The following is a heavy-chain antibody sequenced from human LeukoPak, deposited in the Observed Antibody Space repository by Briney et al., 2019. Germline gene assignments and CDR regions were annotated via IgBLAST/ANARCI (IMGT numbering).Heavy chain of an antibody. Sequence: ASVKVSCKASGYTFTSYAMNWVRQAPGQGLEWMGWINTNTGNPTYAQGFTGRFVFSLDTSVSTAYLQISSLKAEDTAVYYCARGGSYYYDSSGKPFDYWGQGTLVTISS. CDR1: GYTFTSYA. D-gene: IGHD3-22*01. V-gene: IGHV7-4-1*02. CDR3: ARGGSYYYDSSGKPFDY. J-gene: IGHJ4*02. CDR2: INTNTGNP.